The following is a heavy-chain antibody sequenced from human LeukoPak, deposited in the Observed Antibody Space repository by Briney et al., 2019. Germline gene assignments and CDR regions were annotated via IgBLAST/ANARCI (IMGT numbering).Heavy chain of an antibody. V-gene: IGHV4-34*01. CDR2: INHSGSA. Sequence: SETLSLTCAVYGGSFSGYYWSWIRQPPGKGLEWIGEINHSGSANYNPSLKSRVTISVDTSKNQFSLKLSSVTAADTAVYYCAGGRTVAGRYYYYGMDVWGQGTTVTVSS. D-gene: IGHD6-19*01. CDR1: GGSFSGYY. J-gene: IGHJ6*02. CDR3: AGGRTVAGRYYYYGMDV.